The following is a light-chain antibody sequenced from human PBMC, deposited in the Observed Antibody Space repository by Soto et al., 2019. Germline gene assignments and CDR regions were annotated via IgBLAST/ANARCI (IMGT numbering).Light chain of an antibody. CDR3: QQRGTWPT. Sequence: EIVLTQSPATLSLSPGERATLSCRASQSVSGYLAWYQQKPGQAPRLLIYDASSRANGIPARFTGRGSGTDFSLTISSLEPEDFAVYYCQQRGTWPTFGQGTRVEI. V-gene: IGKV3-11*01. J-gene: IGKJ1*01. CDR1: QSVSGY. CDR2: DAS.